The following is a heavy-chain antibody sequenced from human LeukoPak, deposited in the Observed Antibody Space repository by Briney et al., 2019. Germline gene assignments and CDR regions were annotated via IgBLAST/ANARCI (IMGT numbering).Heavy chain of an antibody. CDR2: MNPNSGNT. Sequence: ASVKVSCKASGYTFTGYYMHWVRQAPGQGLEWMGWMNPNSGNTGYAQKFQGRVTMTRNTSISTAYMELSSLRSEDTAVYYCGSSTGPYYYGMDVWGQGTTVTVSS. CDR3: GSSTGPYYYGMDV. V-gene: IGHV1-8*02. CDR1: GYTFTGYY. J-gene: IGHJ6*02. D-gene: IGHD2-2*01.